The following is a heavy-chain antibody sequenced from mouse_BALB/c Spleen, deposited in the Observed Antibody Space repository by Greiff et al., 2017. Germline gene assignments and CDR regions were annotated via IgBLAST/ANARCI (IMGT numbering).Heavy chain of an antibody. D-gene: IGHD2-14*01. Sequence: EVKLMESGGGLVKPGGSLKLSCAASGFTFSSYAMSWVRQTPEKRLEWVASISSGGSTYYPDSVKGRFTISRDNARNILYLQMSSLRSEDTAMYYCARVYYRYDDAMDYWGQGTSVTVSS. J-gene: IGHJ4*01. CDR1: GFTFSSYA. CDR3: ARVYYRYDDAMDY. CDR2: ISSGGST. V-gene: IGHV5-6-5*01.